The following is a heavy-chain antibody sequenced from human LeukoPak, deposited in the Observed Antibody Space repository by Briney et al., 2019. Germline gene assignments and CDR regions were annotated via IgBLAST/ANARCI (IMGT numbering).Heavy chain of an antibody. Sequence: SETLSLTCTVSGGSISSSSYYWGWIRQPPVKGLEWIGSIYYSGSTNYNPSLKSRVTISVDTSKNQFSLKLSSVTAADTAVYYCARRGNGYNTLNYWGQGTLVTVSS. D-gene: IGHD5-24*01. J-gene: IGHJ4*02. CDR1: GGSISSSSYY. V-gene: IGHV4-39*07. CDR2: IYYSGST. CDR3: ARRGNGYNTLNY.